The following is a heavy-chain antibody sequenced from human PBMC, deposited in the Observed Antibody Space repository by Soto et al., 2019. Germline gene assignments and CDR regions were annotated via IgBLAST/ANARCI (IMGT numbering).Heavy chain of an antibody. CDR3: ARGGYGYYYYYYGMDV. V-gene: IGHV4-59*01. CDR2: IYYSGST. D-gene: IGHD5-18*01. J-gene: IGHJ6*02. CDR1: GGSISSYY. Sequence: QVQLQESGPGLVKPSETLSLTCTVSGGSISSYYWSWIRQPPGKGLEWIGYIYYSGSTNHNPSLKSRVTISVDTSKNQFPLKLSSVTAADTAVYYCARGGYGYYYYYYGMDVWGQGTTVTVSS.